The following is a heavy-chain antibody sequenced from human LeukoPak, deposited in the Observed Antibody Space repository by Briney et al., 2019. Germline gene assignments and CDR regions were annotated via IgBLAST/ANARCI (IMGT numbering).Heavy chain of an antibody. Sequence: GASVKVSCKASGYTFIGSYMHWVRQAPGQGLEWMGWIDPNSGGTNYAQKFQGRVTMTRDTSISTAYMELSRLRSDDTAVYYCARDRDSSGYSDSWGQGTLVTVSS. D-gene: IGHD3-22*01. J-gene: IGHJ5*01. CDR1: GYTFIGSY. V-gene: IGHV1-2*02. CDR2: IDPNSGGT. CDR3: ARDRDSSGYSDS.